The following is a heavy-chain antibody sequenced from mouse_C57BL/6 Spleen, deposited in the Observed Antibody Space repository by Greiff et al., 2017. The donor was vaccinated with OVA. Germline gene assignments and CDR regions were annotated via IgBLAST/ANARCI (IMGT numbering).Heavy chain of an antibody. CDR1: GYTFTSYW. V-gene: IGHV1-53*01. Sequence: QVQLQQPGTELVKPGASVKLSCKASGYTFTSYWMHWVKQRPGQGLEWIGNINPSNGGTNYNEKFKSKATLTVDKSSSTAYMQLSSRTSEDSAVYYFARCDYDEDWYFDVWGTGTTVTVSS. D-gene: IGHD2-4*01. CDR2: INPSNGGT. J-gene: IGHJ1*03. CDR3: ARCDYDEDWYFDV.